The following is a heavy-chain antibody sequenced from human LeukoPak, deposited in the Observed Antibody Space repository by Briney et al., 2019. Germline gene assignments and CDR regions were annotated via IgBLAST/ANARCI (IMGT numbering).Heavy chain of an antibody. Sequence: SETLSLTCTVSGGSISSYYWSWIRQPAGKGLEWIGRIYTSGSTNYNPSLKSRVTMSVDTSKNQFSLKLSSVTAADTAVYYCARVGRVDTAMVYYFDYWGQGTLVTVSS. CDR3: ARVGRVDTAMVYYFDY. CDR2: IYTSGST. V-gene: IGHV4-4*07. J-gene: IGHJ4*02. CDR1: GGSISSYY. D-gene: IGHD5-18*01.